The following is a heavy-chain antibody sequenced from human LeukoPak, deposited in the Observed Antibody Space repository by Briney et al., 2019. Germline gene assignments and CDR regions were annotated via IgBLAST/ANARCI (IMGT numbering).Heavy chain of an antibody. D-gene: IGHD6-19*01. CDR1: GGSISSYY. V-gene: IGHV4-59*01. CDR3: ARRADYYYYYYMDV. Sequence: PSETLSLTCTVSGGSISSYYWSWIRQPPGKGLEWIGYIYYSGSTNYNPSLKSRVTISVDTSKNQFSLKLSSVTAADTAVYYCARRADYYYYYYMDVWSRGTTVTVSS. CDR2: IYYSGST. J-gene: IGHJ6*03.